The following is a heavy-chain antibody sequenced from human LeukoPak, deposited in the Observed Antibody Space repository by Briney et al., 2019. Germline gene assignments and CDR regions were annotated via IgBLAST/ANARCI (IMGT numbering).Heavy chain of an antibody. Sequence: GGSLRLSCTVSGFIFSDYYMSWVRQAPGKGLEWVSSISSSSSYIYYADSVKGRFTISRDNAKNSLYLQMNSLRAEDTAVYYCARAESDYYDSSGYRYYYYYMDVWGKGTTVTVSS. CDR3: ARAESDYYDSSGYRYYYYYMDV. J-gene: IGHJ6*03. D-gene: IGHD3-22*01. CDR2: ISSSSSYI. CDR1: GFIFSDYY. V-gene: IGHV3-21*01.